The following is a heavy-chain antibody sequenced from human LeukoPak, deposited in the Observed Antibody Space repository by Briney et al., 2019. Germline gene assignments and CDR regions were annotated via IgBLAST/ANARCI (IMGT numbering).Heavy chain of an antibody. CDR2: IKEGGSEK. Sequence: GGSLRLSCAASGFTFSSYWMSWVRQAPGKGLEWVANIKEGGSEKYYVESVKGRFTISRDNAKNSLFLQMNSLRDEDTAVYYCARASTMVRGVIPPMGYWGQGTLVTVSS. J-gene: IGHJ4*02. V-gene: IGHV3-7*01. CDR3: ARASTMVRGVIPPMGY. D-gene: IGHD3-10*01. CDR1: GFTFSSYW.